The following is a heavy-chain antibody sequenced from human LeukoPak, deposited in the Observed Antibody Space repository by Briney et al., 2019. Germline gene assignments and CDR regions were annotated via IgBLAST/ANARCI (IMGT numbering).Heavy chain of an antibody. CDR3: EKDYFNRNGVFDAFDL. J-gene: IGHJ3*01. CDR2: IGGGGDDT. D-gene: IGHD2/OR15-2a*01. CDR1: GFTFSEVA. Sequence: PGGSLRLSCVASGFTFSEVAMSWVRQAPGGGPEWVSAIGGGGDDTYYADSVKGRFTVSRDNSGNTLYLQMSALRAEDTAVYYCEKDYFNRNGVFDAFDLWGHGATVTVS. V-gene: IGHV3-23*01.